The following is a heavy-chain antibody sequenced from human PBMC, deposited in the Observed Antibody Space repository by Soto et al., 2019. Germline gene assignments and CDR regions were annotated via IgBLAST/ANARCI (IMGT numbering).Heavy chain of an antibody. CDR2: IYYSGST. D-gene: IGHD3-3*01. J-gene: IGHJ6*03. V-gene: IGHV4-59*01. CDR3: ARVYYDFWSGYPYYYYMDV. Sequence: PSETLSLTCTVSGGSISSYYWSWIRQPPGKGLEWIGYIYYSGSTNYNPSLKSRVTISVDTSKNQFSLKLSSVTAADTAVYYCARVYYDFWSGYPYYYYMDVWGKGTTVTVSS. CDR1: GGSISSYY.